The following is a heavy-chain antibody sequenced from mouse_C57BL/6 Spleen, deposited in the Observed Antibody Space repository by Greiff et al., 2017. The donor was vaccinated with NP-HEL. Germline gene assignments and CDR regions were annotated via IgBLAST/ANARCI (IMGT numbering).Heavy chain of an antibody. J-gene: IGHJ4*01. CDR2: IHPNSGST. CDR3: AREGDYESYYYAMDY. D-gene: IGHD2-4*01. Sequence: VQLQQPGAELVKPGASVKLSCKASGYTFTSYWMHWVKQRPGQGLEWIGMIHPNSGSTNYNEKFKSKATLTVDKSSSTAYMQLSSLTSEDSAVYYCAREGDYESYYYAMDYWGQGTSVTVSS. V-gene: IGHV1-64*01. CDR1: GYTFTSYW.